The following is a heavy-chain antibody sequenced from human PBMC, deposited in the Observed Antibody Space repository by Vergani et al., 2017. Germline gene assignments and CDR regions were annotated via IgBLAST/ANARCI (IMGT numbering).Heavy chain of an antibody. D-gene: IGHD6-19*01. Sequence: EVQLVESGGGLVKPGGSLRLSCAASGFTFSSYSMNWVRPAPGKGLEWVSSISSSSSYIYYADSVKGRFTISRDNAKNSLYLQMNSLRAEDTAVYYCARAPSAPSSGWAPDYWGQGTLVTVSS. V-gene: IGHV3-21*01. CDR3: ARAPSAPSSGWAPDY. CDR2: ISSSSSYI. CDR1: GFTFSSYS. J-gene: IGHJ4*02.